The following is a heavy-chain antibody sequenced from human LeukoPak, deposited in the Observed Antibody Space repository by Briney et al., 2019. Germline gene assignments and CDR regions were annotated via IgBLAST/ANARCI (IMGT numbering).Heavy chain of an antibody. CDR3: AKDLYYYDSSGYP. CDR1: GFTFSSYG. J-gene: IGHJ4*02. V-gene: IGHV3-30*18. D-gene: IGHD3-22*01. Sequence: PGGSLGLSCAASGFTFSSYGMHWVRQAPGKGLEWVAVISYDGSNKYYADSVKGRFTISRDNSKNTLYLQMNSLRAEDTAVYYCAKDLYYYDSSGYPWGQGTLVTVSS. CDR2: ISYDGSNK.